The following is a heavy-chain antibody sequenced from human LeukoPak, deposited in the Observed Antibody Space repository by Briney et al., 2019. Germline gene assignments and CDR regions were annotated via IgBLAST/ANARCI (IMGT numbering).Heavy chain of an antibody. CDR2: INSSGGGT. D-gene: IGHD3-22*01. Sequence: ASVKVSCKASGYTSTSYFMHWVRQAPGQGLDWMGVINSSGGGTSYAQKFQGRVTMTRDTSTSTVYMELSSLRSEDTAVYYCARASYYYDFSFWGQGTLVTVSS. CDR1: GYTSTSYF. V-gene: IGHV1-46*01. J-gene: IGHJ4*02. CDR3: ARASYYYDFSF.